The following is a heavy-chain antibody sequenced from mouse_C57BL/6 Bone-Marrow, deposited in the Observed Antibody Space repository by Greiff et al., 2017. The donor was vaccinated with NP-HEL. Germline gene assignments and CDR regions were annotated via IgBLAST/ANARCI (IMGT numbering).Heavy chain of an antibody. V-gene: IGHV1-39*01. Sequence: VQLQQSGPELVKPGASVKISCKASGYSFTDYNMNWVKQSNGKSLEWIGVINPNYGTTSYNQKFKGKATLTVDQSSSTAYMQLSRLTSEDSAVYYCARSDYYGSRRYAMDYWGQGTSVTVSS. CDR3: ARSDYYGSRRYAMDY. D-gene: IGHD1-1*01. J-gene: IGHJ4*01. CDR2: INPNYGTT. CDR1: GYSFTDYN.